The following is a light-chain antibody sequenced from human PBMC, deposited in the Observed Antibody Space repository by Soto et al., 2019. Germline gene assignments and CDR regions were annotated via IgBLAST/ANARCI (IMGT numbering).Light chain of an antibody. V-gene: IGLV2-14*01. J-gene: IGLJ1*01. CDR3: SSYTDNSTLV. Sequence: QSALTQPASVSGSPGQSITISCTGTSSDVGGYNYVSWYQQHPDKAPKLILYEVSNRPSGVSNRFSGSKSDNTASLTISGLQTEDGADYYCSSYTDNSTLVFGTGTKVTVL. CDR1: SSDVGGYNY. CDR2: EVS.